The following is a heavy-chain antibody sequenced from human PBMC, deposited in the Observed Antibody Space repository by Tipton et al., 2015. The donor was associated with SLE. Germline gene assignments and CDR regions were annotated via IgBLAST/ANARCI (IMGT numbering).Heavy chain of an antibody. Sequence: SLRLSCAASGFTFSSYAMSWVRQAPGKGLEWVSAISGSGGSTYYADSVKGRFTISRDNFKNTLYLQMNSLRAEDTAVYYCAKGGYSYGYGYWGQGALVTVSS. V-gene: IGHV3-23*01. CDR2: ISGSGGST. J-gene: IGHJ4*02. CDR3: AKGGYSYGYGY. CDR1: GFTFSSYA. D-gene: IGHD5-18*01.